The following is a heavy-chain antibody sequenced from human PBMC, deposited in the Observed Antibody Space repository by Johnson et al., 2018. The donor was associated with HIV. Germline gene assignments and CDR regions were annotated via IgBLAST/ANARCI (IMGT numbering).Heavy chain of an antibody. D-gene: IGHD2-21*01. V-gene: IGHV3-74*02. CDR3: TRGRHSLDAFDV. J-gene: IGHJ3*01. Sequence: VQLVESGGGVVRPGGSLRLSCAASGFTFSTYWMNWVRQAPGKGLVWVSRLNSDGSRTDYADSVKGRFTISRDNAKNTLYLQMNSLRAEDTAVYYCTRGRHSLDAFDVWGQGTMVTVSS. CDR2: LNSDGSRT. CDR1: GFTFSTYW.